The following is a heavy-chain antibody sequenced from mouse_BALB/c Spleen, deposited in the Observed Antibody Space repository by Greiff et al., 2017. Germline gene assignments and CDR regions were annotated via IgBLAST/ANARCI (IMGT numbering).Heavy chain of an antibody. J-gene: IGHJ2*01. V-gene: IGHV1S135*01. D-gene: IGHD3-1*01. CDR2: IDPFNGGT. CDR1: GYSFTSYY. CDR3: ASSGY. Sequence: VQLKESGPELMKPGASVKISCKASGYSFTSYYMHWVKQSHGKSLEWIGYIDPFNGGTSYNQKFKGKATLTVDKSSSTAYMHLSSLTSEDSAVYYCASSGYWGQGTTLTVSS.